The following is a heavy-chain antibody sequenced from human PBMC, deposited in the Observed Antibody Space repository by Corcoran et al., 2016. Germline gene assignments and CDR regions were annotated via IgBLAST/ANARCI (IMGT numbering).Heavy chain of an antibody. CDR1: GFTFSSYG. V-gene: IGHV3-30*03. Sequence: QVQLVESGGGVVQPGRSLRLSCAASGFTFSSYGMHWVRQAPGKGLEWVAVISYDGSNKYYADSVKGRFTISRDNSKNTLYLQMNSLRAEDTAWYYCARNAGNLHNFDYWGQGTLVTVSS. D-gene: IGHD1-1*01. CDR3: ARNAGNLHNFDY. J-gene: IGHJ4*02. CDR2: ISYDGSNK.